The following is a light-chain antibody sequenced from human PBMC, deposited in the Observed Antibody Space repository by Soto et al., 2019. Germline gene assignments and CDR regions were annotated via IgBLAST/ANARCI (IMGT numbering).Light chain of an antibody. J-gene: IGKJ1*01. CDR3: QQYFSLSS. CDR1: QNVGPW. V-gene: IGKV1-5*03. Sequence: DIQMTQSPSALSASVRDSVSITCRASQNVGPWLAWYQQKSGKPPNILIYKASNLESGVPSRFSGSGSGTEFTLTISSLQPDDFATYFCQQYFSLSSFGQGTKVEVK. CDR2: KAS.